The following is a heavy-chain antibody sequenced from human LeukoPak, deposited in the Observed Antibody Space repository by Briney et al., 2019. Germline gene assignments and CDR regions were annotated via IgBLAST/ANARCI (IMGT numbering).Heavy chain of an antibody. CDR3: ARREAVTALYYYYYMDV. V-gene: IGHV3-48*04. CDR2: IGSSGSTI. D-gene: IGHD4-17*01. CDR1: GFTFSSYA. J-gene: IGHJ6*03. Sequence: GRSLRLSCAASGFTFSSYAIHWVRQAPGKGLEWVSYIGSSGSTIYYADSVKGRFIISRDNAKNSLYLQMNSLRAEDTAVYYCARREAVTALYYYYYMDVWGKGTTVTISS.